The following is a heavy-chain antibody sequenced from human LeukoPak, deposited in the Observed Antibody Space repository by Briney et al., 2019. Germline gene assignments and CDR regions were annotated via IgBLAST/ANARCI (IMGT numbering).Heavy chain of an antibody. Sequence: GGSLRLSCAASGFTFSSYAMSWVRQAPGKGLEWVSAISGSGGSTYYADSVKGRFTISRDNSKNTLYLQMNSLRAEDTAVYYCAKGPGDILTGYLDYWGQGTLVTVSS. CDR2: ISGSGGST. J-gene: IGHJ4*02. D-gene: IGHD3-9*01. CDR3: AKGPGDILTGYLDY. CDR1: GFTFSSYA. V-gene: IGHV3-23*01.